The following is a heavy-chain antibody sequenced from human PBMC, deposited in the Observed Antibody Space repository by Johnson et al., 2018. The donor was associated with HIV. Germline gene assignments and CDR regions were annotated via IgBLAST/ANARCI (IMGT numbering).Heavy chain of an antibody. Sequence: QVQLVESGGGLVKPGGSLRLSCAASGFTFSDYYMTWIRQAPGKGLEWVSYISRSGSTIYYADSVKGRFTISRDNAKNSLYLQMNSLRVEDTALYYCARPADYGDYSRDAFDIWGQGTMVTGSS. CDR1: GFTFSDYY. CDR2: ISRSGSTI. CDR3: ARPADYGDYSRDAFDI. D-gene: IGHD4-17*01. V-gene: IGHV3-11*04. J-gene: IGHJ3*02.